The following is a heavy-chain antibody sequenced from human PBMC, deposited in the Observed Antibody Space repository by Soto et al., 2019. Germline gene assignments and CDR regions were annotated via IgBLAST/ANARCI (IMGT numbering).Heavy chain of an antibody. V-gene: IGHV3-33*01. CDR3: ARDLGSTNYDLDY. Sequence: QVQLVESGGGVVQPGRSLRLSCAASGFTFSSYGFHWVRQAPGKGLEWVAVIWYDGSKTYYVESVKVRFTISRDNSKNTLYLQMNSLRAEETAVDCWARDLGSTNYDLDYWGLGTLVTVSS. D-gene: IGHD3-16*01. J-gene: IGHJ4*02. CDR2: IWYDGSKT. CDR1: GFTFSSYG.